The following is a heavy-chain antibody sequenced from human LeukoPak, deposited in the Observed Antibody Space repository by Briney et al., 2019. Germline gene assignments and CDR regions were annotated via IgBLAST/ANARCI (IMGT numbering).Heavy chain of an antibody. CDR3: AREGPVDCSSTSCYADY. V-gene: IGHV3-21*01. Sequence: GGSLRLSCAASGFTFSSYSMNWVRQAPGKGPEWVSSIGTSSSTHIYYADSVKGRFTISRDNAKNSLSLQMNSLRGEDTAVYYCAREGPVDCSSTSCYADYWGQGTLVTVSS. J-gene: IGHJ4*02. D-gene: IGHD2-2*01. CDR2: IGTSSSTHI. CDR1: GFTFSSYS.